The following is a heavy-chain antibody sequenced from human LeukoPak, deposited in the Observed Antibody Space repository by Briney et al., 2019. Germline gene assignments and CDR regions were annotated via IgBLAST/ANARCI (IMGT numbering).Heavy chain of an antibody. CDR2: ISSSSYI. Sequence: GGSLRLSCAASGFTFSSYSMNWVRQAPGKGLEWVSSISSSSYIYYADSVKGRFTISRDNAKNSLYLQMNSLRAEDTAVYYCARDSRGRWLQFYYMDVWGKGTTVTISS. D-gene: IGHD5-24*01. J-gene: IGHJ6*03. CDR3: ARDSRGRWLQFYYMDV. CDR1: GFTFSSYS. V-gene: IGHV3-21*01.